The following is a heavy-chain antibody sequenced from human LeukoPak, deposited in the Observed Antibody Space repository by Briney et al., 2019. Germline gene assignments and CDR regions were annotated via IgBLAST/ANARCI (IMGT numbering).Heavy chain of an antibody. CDR2: INHSGST. D-gene: IGHD3-3*01. CDR1: GGSYRGYY. V-gene: IGHV4-34*01. J-gene: IGHJ4*02. Sequence: PSETLSLTCAVYGGSYRGYYWSWLRQPPGKGLEWIGEINHSGSTNYNPSLKSRVTISVDTSKNQFSLKLSSVTAADTAVYYCARGFYDFWSSYFVYWGQGTLATVSS. CDR3: ARGFYDFWSSYFVY.